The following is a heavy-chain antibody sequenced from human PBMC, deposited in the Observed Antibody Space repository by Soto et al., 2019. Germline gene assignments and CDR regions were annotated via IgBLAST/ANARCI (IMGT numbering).Heavy chain of an antibody. V-gene: IGHV3-30-3*01. Sequence: GGSLRLSCAASGFTFSSYAMHWVRQAPGKGLEWVAVISYDGSNKYYADSVKGRFTISRDNSKNTLYLQMNSLRAEDTAVYYCARGGVYSSSSVGVGYWGQGTLVTVSS. CDR3: ARGGVYSSSSVGVGY. CDR1: GFTFSSYA. D-gene: IGHD6-6*01. CDR2: ISYDGSNK. J-gene: IGHJ4*02.